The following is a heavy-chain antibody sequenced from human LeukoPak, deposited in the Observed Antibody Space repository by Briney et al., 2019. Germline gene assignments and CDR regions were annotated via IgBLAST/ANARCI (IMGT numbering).Heavy chain of an antibody. CDR1: GYTFTGYY. J-gene: IGHJ5*02. D-gene: IGHD5-12*01. CDR3: ARDRYSGYDTDEGNWFDP. Sequence: ASVKVSCKASGYTFTGYYMHWVGQAPGQGLEWMGWINPNSGGTNYAQKFQGRVTMTRDTSISTAYMELSRLRSDDTAVYYCARDRYSGYDTDEGNWFDPWGQGTLVTVSS. CDR2: INPNSGGT. V-gene: IGHV1-2*02.